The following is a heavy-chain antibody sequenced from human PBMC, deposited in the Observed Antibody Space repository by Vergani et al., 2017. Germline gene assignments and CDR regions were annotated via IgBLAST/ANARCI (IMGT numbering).Heavy chain of an antibody. V-gene: IGHV3-33*01. CDR2: IWYDGSNK. J-gene: IGHJ4*02. D-gene: IGHD1-7*01. CDR1: GFTFSSYG. Sequence: QVQLVESGGGAVQPGRSLRLSCAASGFTFSSYGMHWVRQAPGKGLEWVAVIWYDGSNKYYADSVKGRFTISRDNSKNTLYLQMNSLRAEDTAVYYCARDFGFAGTTYFDYWGQGTLVTVSS. CDR3: ARDFGFAGTTYFDY.